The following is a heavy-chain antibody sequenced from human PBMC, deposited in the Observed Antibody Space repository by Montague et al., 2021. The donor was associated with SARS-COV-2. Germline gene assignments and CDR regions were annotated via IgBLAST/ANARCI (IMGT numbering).Heavy chain of an antibody. CDR3: AHRFAGFFDY. V-gene: IGHV2-5*05. CDR2: SYGVYEK. Sequence: PALVKPTQTLTLTCTFSGFSLNTPEVALGWIRQPPGKALEWLALSYGVYEKRYGPSLQSRITITRDTSKSQVVPTMTNMDPVDTDTYFCAHRFAGFFDYWGQGIVVTVSS. J-gene: IGHJ4*02. CDR1: GFSLNTPEVA.